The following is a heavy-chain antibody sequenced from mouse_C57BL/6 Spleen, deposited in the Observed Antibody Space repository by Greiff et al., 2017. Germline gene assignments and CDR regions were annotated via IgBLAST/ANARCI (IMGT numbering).Heavy chain of an antibody. J-gene: IGHJ3*01. CDR2: ISSGGDYI. Sequence: EAQGVESGEGLVKPGGSLKLSCAASGYTFSSYAMSWVRQTPEKRLEWVAYISSGGDYIYYADTVKGRFTISRDNARNTLYLQMSSLKSEDTAMYYCTRDLFDYDGFAYWGQGTLVTVSA. CDR3: TRDLFDYDGFAY. V-gene: IGHV5-9-1*02. CDR1: GYTFSSYA. D-gene: IGHD2-4*01.